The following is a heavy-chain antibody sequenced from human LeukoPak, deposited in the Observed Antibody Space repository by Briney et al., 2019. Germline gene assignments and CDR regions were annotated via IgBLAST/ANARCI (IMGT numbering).Heavy chain of an antibody. V-gene: IGHV1-2*02. Sequence: ASVKVSCKASGYTFTGYYMHWVRQAPGQGLEWMGWINPNSGGTNYAQKFQGRVTMTRDTSISTAYMELSRLRSDDTVVYYCARVVTSLGVHYYYMDVWGKGTTVTVSS. J-gene: IGHJ6*03. D-gene: IGHD2-2*01. CDR2: INPNSGGT. CDR3: ARVVTSLGVHYYYMDV. CDR1: GYTFTGYY.